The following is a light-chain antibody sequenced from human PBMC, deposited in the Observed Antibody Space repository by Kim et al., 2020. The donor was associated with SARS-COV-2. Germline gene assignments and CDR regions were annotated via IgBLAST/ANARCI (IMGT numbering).Light chain of an antibody. V-gene: IGKV3-11*01. CDR3: QQRGN. CDR2: DAS. Sequence: APLSLSPGERATLSCGASQSVGTSLAWYQQNPGQAPRLLIYDASKRATGIPARFRGSGSGTDFTLTIGTLEPEDSAVYYCQQRGNFGQGTRLGIK. CDR1: QSVGTS. J-gene: IGKJ5*01.